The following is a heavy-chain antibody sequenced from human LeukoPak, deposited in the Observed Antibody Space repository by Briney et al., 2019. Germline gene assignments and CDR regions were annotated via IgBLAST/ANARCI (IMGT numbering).Heavy chain of an antibody. Sequence: GGSLRLSCAASGFTFSSYWMHWVRQAPGKGLVWVSRINSDGSSTSYADPVKGRFTISRDNAKNTLYLQMNSLRAEDTAVYYCARARASKYSSGWADYFQHWGQGTLVTVSS. D-gene: IGHD6-19*01. J-gene: IGHJ1*01. CDR3: ARARASKYSSGWADYFQH. CDR2: INSDGSST. CDR1: GFTFSSYW. V-gene: IGHV3-74*01.